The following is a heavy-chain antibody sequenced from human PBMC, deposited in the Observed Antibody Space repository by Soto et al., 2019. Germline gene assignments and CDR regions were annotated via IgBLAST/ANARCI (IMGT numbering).Heavy chain of an antibody. CDR3: AAGYSSSWYNVFPVGY. D-gene: IGHD6-13*01. Sequence: EVQLVESGGGLVQPGGSLKLSCAASGFTFSGSAMHWVRQASGKGLEWVGRIRSKANSYATAYAASVKGRFTISRDDSKNTAYLQMSSLKTEDTAVYYCAAGYSSSWYNVFPVGYWGQGTLVTVSS. V-gene: IGHV3-73*02. CDR1: GFTFSGSA. CDR2: IRSKANSYAT. J-gene: IGHJ4*02.